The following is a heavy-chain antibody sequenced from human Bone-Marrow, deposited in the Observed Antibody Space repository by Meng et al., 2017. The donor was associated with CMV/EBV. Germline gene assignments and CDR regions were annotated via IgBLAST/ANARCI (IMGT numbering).Heavy chain of an antibody. CDR1: GFTFSSYC. CDR3: AKTRYYYDSSGYYPFHY. CDR2: ILYDGSKK. V-gene: IGHV3-30-3*01. J-gene: IGHJ4*02. D-gene: IGHD3-22*01. Sequence: GGSLRLSCAASGFTFSSYCMHWVRQAPGKGLEWVAAILYDGSKKYYADSVKGRFTIYRDNSKNTLYLQMNSRRAEDAAVYYCAKTRYYYDSSGYYPFHYWGQGTLVTVSS.